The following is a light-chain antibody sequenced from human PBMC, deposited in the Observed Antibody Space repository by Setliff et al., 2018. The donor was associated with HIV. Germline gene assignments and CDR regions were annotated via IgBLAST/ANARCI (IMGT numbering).Light chain of an antibody. V-gene: IGKV1-5*03. CDR3: QQYNSYPWT. CDR2: KAS. J-gene: IGKJ1*01. CDR1: QSISTW. Sequence: DIQMTQSPSTLSAPVGDRVTITCRASQSISTWLAWYQQKPGRAPKLLIYKASTLESGVPSRFSGSGSGTEFSLRITSLQPDDFATYYCQQYNSYPWTFGQGTKMDIK.